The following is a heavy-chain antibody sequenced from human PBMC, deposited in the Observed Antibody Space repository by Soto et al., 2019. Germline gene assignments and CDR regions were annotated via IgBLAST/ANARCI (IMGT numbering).Heavy chain of an antibody. V-gene: IGHV4-59*08. CDR3: ARHGYSSSWSWFDP. D-gene: IGHD6-13*01. Sequence: PSETLSLTCTVSGGSISSYYWSWIRQPPGKGLEWIGYIYYSGSTNYNPSLKSRVTISVDTSKNQFSLKLSSVTAADTAVYYCARHGYSSSWSWFDPWGQGTLVTVSS. J-gene: IGHJ5*02. CDR1: GGSISSYY. CDR2: IYYSGST.